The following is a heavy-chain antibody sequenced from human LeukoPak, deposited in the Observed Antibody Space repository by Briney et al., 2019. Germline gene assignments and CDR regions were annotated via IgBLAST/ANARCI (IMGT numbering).Heavy chain of an antibody. J-gene: IGHJ4*02. D-gene: IGHD7-27*01. Sequence: PGGSLRLSCAASGFTFSSYAMTWVRQAPGKGLEWVSSISGSGGSTYYADSVKGRFTISRDNSKNTLYLQMNSLRVEDTAVYYCAKASSNWGKFYLDYWGQGTLVTVSS. V-gene: IGHV3-23*01. CDR1: GFTFSSYA. CDR3: AKASSNWGKFYLDY. CDR2: ISGSGGST.